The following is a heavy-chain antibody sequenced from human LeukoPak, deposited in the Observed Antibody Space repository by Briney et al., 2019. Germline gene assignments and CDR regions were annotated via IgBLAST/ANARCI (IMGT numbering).Heavy chain of an antibody. CDR3: ARLRRDGYNPFDY. CDR1: GYSISSGYY. D-gene: IGHD5-24*01. Sequence: SETLSLTCAVSGYSISSGYYWGWIRQPPGKGLEWIGSIYHSGSTYYNPSLKSRVTISVDTSKNQFSLKLSSAAAADTDVYYCARLRRDGYNPFDYWGQGTLVTVSS. J-gene: IGHJ4*02. CDR2: IYHSGST. V-gene: IGHV4-38-2*01.